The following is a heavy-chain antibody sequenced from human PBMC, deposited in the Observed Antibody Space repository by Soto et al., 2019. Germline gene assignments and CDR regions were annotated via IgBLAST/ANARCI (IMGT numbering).Heavy chain of an antibody. CDR1: GYTFTSYA. V-gene: IGHV1-3*01. CDR3: ARGTCSGGSCYSFHFDY. Sequence: GASVKVSCKASGYTFTSYAIHLVSQAPGQRLEWMGWINAAKGDTKYSQKFQDRVTVTRDTSASTAYMELSSLRSEDTAVYYCARGTCSGGSCYSFHFDYWGQGTLVTVSS. D-gene: IGHD2-15*01. J-gene: IGHJ4*02. CDR2: INAAKGDT.